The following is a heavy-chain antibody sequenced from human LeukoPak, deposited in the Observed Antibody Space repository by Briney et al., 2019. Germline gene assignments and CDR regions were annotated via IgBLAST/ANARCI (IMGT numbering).Heavy chain of an antibody. Sequence: GGSLRLSCAASRFTFSDYYMSWIRQAPGKGLEWVSHISTSGSTIYYADSVKGRFTISRDNAGNSLYLQMNSLRAEDTAVYYCARVATTIFPYYFDYWGQGTLVTVSS. V-gene: IGHV3-11*01. CDR3: ARVATTIFPYYFDY. J-gene: IGHJ4*02. CDR1: RFTFSDYY. D-gene: IGHD3-9*01. CDR2: ISTSGSTI.